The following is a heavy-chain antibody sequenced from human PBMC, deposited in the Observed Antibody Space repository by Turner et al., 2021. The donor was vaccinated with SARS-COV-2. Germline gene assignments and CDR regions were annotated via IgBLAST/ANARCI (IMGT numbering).Heavy chain of an antibody. CDR3: ARDGAWKPEGMDV. D-gene: IGHD1-1*01. CDR2: IYSGGST. J-gene: IGHJ6*02. Sequence: EVQLVESGGGLIQPGGSLRLSCAASGFTVSSNYMSWVRQAPGKGLEWVSVIYSGGSTYYADSVKGRITISRDNSKNTLYLQRNSRRAEDTAVYYCARDGAWKPEGMDVWGQGTTVTVSS. CDR1: GFTVSSNY. V-gene: IGHV3-53*01.